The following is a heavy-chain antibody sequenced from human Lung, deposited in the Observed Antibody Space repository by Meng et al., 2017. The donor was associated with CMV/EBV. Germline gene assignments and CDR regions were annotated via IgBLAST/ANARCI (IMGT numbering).Heavy chain of an antibody. V-gene: IGHV4/OR15-8*02. J-gene: IGHJ1*01. Sequence: QWGESGAAVVTPAESLCIPCVVSGESITKHNWWAWVGEPPGKGMEWIGEIPHRGSSDYTPPLKSRVSMSIDKSKNQFSLKLTSVTAADTAVYHCLRRSGGSVWGQGTLVTVSS. CDR2: IPHRGSS. CDR3: LRRSGGSV. D-gene: IGHD3-10*01. CDR1: GESITKHNW.